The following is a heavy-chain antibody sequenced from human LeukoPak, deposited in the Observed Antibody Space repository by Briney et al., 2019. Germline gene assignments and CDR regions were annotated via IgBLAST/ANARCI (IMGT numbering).Heavy chain of an antibody. J-gene: IGHJ3*02. CDR1: GFTFDDYA. CDR2: ISWNSRSI. Sequence: GRSLRLSCAASGFTFDDYAMHWVRQAPGKGLEWVSGISWNSRSIGYADSVKGRFTISRDNAKNSLYLQMNSLRAEDTALYHCARRKNYEPYDAFDIWGQGTMVTVSS. D-gene: IGHD3-22*01. CDR3: ARRKNYEPYDAFDI. V-gene: IGHV3-9*01.